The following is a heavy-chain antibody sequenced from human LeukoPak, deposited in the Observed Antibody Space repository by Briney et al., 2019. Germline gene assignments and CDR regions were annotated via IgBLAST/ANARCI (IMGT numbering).Heavy chain of an antibody. CDR1: GGSVSTTSYY. J-gene: IGHJ4*02. D-gene: IGHD4-17*01. Sequence: SETLSLTCTVSGGSVSTTSYYWGWIRQPPGKGLEWIGSIYHSGSTYYNPSLKSRVTISVDTSKNQFSLKLSSVTAADTAVYYCARGHDYGDYRLFFDYWGQGTLVTVSS. CDR2: IYHSGST. CDR3: ARGHDYGDYRLFFDY. V-gene: IGHV4-39*07.